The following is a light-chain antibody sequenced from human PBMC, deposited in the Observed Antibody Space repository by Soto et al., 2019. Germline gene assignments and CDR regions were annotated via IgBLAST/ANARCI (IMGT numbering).Light chain of an antibody. Sequence: DNQFTQSLSFLSASVGDRVTITCRASQTISSWLAWYQQKPGKAPKLLIYKASTLKSGVPSRFSGSGSGTEFTLTISSLQPDDFATYYCQHYNSYSEAFGQGTKVDIK. CDR2: KAS. CDR1: QTISSW. V-gene: IGKV1-5*03. CDR3: QHYNSYSEA. J-gene: IGKJ1*01.